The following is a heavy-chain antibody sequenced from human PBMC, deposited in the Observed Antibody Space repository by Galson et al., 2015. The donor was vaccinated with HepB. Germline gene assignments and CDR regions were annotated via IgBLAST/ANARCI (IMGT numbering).Heavy chain of an antibody. J-gene: IGHJ4*02. CDR1: GFSLSNYG. V-gene: IGHV1-18*01. Sequence: SVKVSCKASGFSLSNYGISWVRQAPGQGLEWMGWISGYNGNTNYAQKLQDRVTMTTDTSTSTAYMEVRSLRSDDTAVYYCARDTVQTGITGSTTFDWWGQGTLVTVSS. CDR3: ARDTVQTGITGSTTFDW. D-gene: IGHD1-7*01. CDR2: ISGYNGNT.